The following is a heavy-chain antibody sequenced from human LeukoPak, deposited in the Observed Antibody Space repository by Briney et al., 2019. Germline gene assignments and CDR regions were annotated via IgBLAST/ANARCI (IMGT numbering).Heavy chain of an antibody. CDR1: GFTFSSYA. D-gene: IGHD6-19*01. J-gene: IGHJ4*02. CDR2: ISYDGSNK. V-gene: IGHV3-30-3*01. Sequence: PGRSLRLSCAASGFTFSSYAMHWVRQAPGKGLEWVAVISYDGSNKYYADSVKGRFTISRDNSKNTLYLQMNSLRAEDTAVYYCEGHSSGEGYWGQGTLVTVSS. CDR3: EGHSSGEGY.